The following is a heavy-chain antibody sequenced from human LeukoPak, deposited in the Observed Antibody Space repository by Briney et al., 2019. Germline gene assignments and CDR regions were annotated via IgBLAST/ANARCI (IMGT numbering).Heavy chain of an antibody. J-gene: IGHJ5*02. D-gene: IGHD3-10*01. CDR2: ISGSGGST. Sequence: GGSLRLSCAASGFTFSSYAMSWVRQAPGKGLEWVSAISGSGGSTYYADSVKGRFTISRDNSKNTLYLQMNSLRAEDTAAYYCAKDLRFGELSIWFDPWGQGTLVTVSS. CDR1: GFTFSSYA. CDR3: AKDLRFGELSIWFDP. V-gene: IGHV3-23*01.